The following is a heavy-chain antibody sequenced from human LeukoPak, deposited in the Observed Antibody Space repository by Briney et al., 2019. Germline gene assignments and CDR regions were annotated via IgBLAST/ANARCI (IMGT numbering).Heavy chain of an antibody. D-gene: IGHD1-26*01. CDR1: GGSISSSSYY. CDR2: IYYSGST. Sequence: PSETLSLTCTVSGGSISSSSYYWGWIRQPPGKGLEWIGSIYYSGSTYYNPSLKSRVTISVDTSKNQFSLKLSSVTAADTAEYYCASYSVGAAYLSFDYWGQGTLVTVSS. CDR3: ASYSVGAAYLSFDY. V-gene: IGHV4-39*07. J-gene: IGHJ4*02.